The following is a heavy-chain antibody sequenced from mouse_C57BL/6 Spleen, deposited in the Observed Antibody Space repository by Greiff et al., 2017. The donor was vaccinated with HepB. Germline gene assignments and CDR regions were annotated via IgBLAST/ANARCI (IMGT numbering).Heavy chain of an antibody. CDR1: GYTFTSYW. Sequence: VQLQQPGAELVRPGSSVKLSCKASGYTFTSYWMDWVKQRPGQGLEWIGNIYPSDSETHYNQKFKDKATLTVDKSSSTAYMQLSSLTSEDSAVYYCARSIYYYGSRDWYFDVWGTGTTVTVSS. J-gene: IGHJ1*03. CDR3: ARSIYYYGSRDWYFDV. D-gene: IGHD1-1*01. V-gene: IGHV1-61*01. CDR2: IYPSDSET.